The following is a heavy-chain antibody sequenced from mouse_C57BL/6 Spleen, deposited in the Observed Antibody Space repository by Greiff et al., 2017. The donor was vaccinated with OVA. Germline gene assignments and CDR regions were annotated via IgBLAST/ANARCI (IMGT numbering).Heavy chain of an antibody. V-gene: IGHV1-61*01. CDR1: GYTFTSYW. J-gene: IGHJ1*03. CDR3: ARSNLSYLYFDV. Sequence: QVQLQQPGAELVRPGSSVKLSCKASGYTFTSYWMDWVKQRPGQGLEWIGNIYPSDSETHYNQKFKDKATLTVDKSSSTAYMQLSSLTSEDSAVYYCARSNLSYLYFDVWGTGTTVTVSS. D-gene: IGHD3-2*02. CDR2: IYPSDSET.